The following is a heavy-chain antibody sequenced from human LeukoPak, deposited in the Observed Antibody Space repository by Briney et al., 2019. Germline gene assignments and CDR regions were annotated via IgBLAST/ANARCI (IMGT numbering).Heavy chain of an antibody. Sequence: GGSLRLSCAASGFTFSSYWMTWVRHVPGKGLEWVSAISSSSSYIYYADSVKGRFTISRDNAKNSLYLQMDSLRAEDTAVYYCAELGITMIGGVWGKGTTVTISS. CDR2: ISSSSSYI. J-gene: IGHJ6*04. V-gene: IGHV3-21*01. CDR3: AELGITMIGGV. CDR1: GFTFSSYW. D-gene: IGHD3-10*02.